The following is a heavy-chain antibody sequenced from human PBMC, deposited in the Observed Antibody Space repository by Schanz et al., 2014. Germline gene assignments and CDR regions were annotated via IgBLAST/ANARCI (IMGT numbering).Heavy chain of an antibody. J-gene: IGHJ6*02. CDR3: ARARYGLDV. Sequence: QGLLVQSGGEVKKPGASVKISCQASGYTFSNYGISWVRQAPGQGFEWMGWINPTTGNPGYAQGFTGRFVFSFDTSVSTAYLQISGLKAEDTAVYYCARARYGLDVWGQGTTVTVSS. CDR1: GYTFSNYG. CDR2: INPTTGNP. V-gene: IGHV7-4-1*02.